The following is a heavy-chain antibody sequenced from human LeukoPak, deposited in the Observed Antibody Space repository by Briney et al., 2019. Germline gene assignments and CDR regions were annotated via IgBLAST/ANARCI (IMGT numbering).Heavy chain of an antibody. CDR3: ARGFDILTGYYGPFDY. CDR1: GFTFSSYE. Sequence: GGSLRLSCAASGFTFSSYEMNWVRQAPGKGLEWVSYISSSGSTIYYADSVKGRFTISRDNAKNSLYLQMNSLRAEDTAVYYCARGFDILTGYYGPFDYWGQGTLVTVSS. D-gene: IGHD3-9*01. V-gene: IGHV3-48*03. J-gene: IGHJ4*02. CDR2: ISSSGSTI.